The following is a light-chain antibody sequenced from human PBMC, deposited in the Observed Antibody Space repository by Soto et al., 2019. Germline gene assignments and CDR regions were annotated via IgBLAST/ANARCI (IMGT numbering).Light chain of an antibody. CDR1: SSNIGSNT. J-gene: IGLJ2*01. Sequence: QSVLTQPPSASGTPGQRVTISCSGSSSNIGSNTVNWYQQLPGTAPKLLIYSNNQRPSGVPDRFSVSKSGTSASLAISGLQSADEADYYCAAWDDSLNGPYVVFGGGTKLTVL. CDR3: AAWDDSLNGPYVV. V-gene: IGLV1-44*01. CDR2: SNN.